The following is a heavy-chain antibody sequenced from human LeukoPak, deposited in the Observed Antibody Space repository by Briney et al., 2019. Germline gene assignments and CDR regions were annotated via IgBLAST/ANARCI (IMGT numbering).Heavy chain of an antibody. Sequence: ASVKVSCKASGGTFTSYYMHWVRQSPGQGLEWMGIINPSGGSTSYAQKFQGRVTMTRDMSTSTVYMELSSLRSEDTAVSYCAREFGDGYNLGFDYWGQGTLVTVSS. CDR1: GGTFTSYY. D-gene: IGHD5-24*01. J-gene: IGHJ4*02. CDR3: AREFGDGYNLGFDY. V-gene: IGHV1-46*01. CDR2: INPSGGST.